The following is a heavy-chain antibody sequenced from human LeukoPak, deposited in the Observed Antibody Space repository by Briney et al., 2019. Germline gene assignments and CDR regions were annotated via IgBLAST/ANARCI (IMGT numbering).Heavy chain of an antibody. CDR3: ARERGWSHFDY. CDR1: GYTFTGYY. J-gene: IGHJ4*02. D-gene: IGHD2-15*01. CDR2: INAKNGGA. V-gene: IGHV1-2*02. Sequence: ASVKVSCKASGYTFTGYYMHWVRQAPGQGLEWMGWINAKNGGAKYSQKFQGRVTMTRDTSISTAYMEVSNLRSDDTAMYYCARERGWSHFDYWGQGTLLTVSS.